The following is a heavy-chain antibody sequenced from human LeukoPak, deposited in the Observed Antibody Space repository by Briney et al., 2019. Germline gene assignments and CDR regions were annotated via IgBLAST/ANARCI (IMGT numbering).Heavy chain of an antibody. CDR1: GGSLSSYY. Sequence: PSETLSLTRTVSGGSLSSYYWSWIRQPPGKGLEWIGYIFYSGSTNYNPSLKSRVTISVDTSTNQFSLKLGSVTAADTAVYYCARHPTVTTGKQFDYWGRGTLVTVSS. CDR3: ARHPTVTTGKQFDY. D-gene: IGHD4-17*01. J-gene: IGHJ4*02. CDR2: IFYSGST. V-gene: IGHV4-59*08.